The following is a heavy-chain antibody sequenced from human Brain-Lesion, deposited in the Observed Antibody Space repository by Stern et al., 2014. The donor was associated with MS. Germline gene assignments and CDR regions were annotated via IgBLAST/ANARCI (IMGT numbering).Heavy chain of an antibody. J-gene: IGHJ4*02. Sequence: QVQLVESGGGVVQPGGSLRLSCAASGFTFSSYVMHWVRQAPGKGLEWVALIWNDGTNKLYADSVKGRFTISRGNSQNTLHLQMNSLRVEDTAVYYCARDVGYGDYGTLVLGYWGQGTLVTVSS. CDR1: GFTFSSYV. D-gene: IGHD4-17*01. CDR2: IWNDGTNK. CDR3: ARDVGYGDYGTLVLGY. V-gene: IGHV3-33*01.